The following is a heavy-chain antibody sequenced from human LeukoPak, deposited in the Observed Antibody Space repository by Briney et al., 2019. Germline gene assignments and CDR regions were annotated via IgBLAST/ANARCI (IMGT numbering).Heavy chain of an antibody. CDR3: ARWAIATRRGYDY. J-gene: IGHJ4*02. V-gene: IGHV4-59*01. D-gene: IGHD6-6*01. Sequence: SETLSLTCTVSGGSISSYYWTWIRQPPGKGLEWIGHIYNNGNTDYNPSLKSRVTISVDTSKNQFSLKLGSVTAADTAVYYCARWAIATRRGYDYWGQGILVAVSS. CDR2: IYNNGNT. CDR1: GGSISSYY.